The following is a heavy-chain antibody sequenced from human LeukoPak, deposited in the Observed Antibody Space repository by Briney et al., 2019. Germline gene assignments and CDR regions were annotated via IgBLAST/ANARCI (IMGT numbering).Heavy chain of an antibody. D-gene: IGHD3-10*01. CDR3: ARRRYYGSGSYYIFDY. CDR2: IYYSGST. J-gene: IGHJ4*02. V-gene: IGHV4-39*01. Sequence: SETLSLTCTVSGGSISSSSYYWGWIRQPPGKGLEWIGSIYYSGSTYYNPSLKSRVTISVDTSKNQFSLKLSSVTAADTAVYYCARRRYYGSGSYYIFDYWGQGTLVTVSS. CDR1: GGSISSSSYY.